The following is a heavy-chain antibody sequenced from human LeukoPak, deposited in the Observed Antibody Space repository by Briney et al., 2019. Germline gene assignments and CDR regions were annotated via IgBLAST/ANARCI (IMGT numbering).Heavy chain of an antibody. J-gene: IGHJ4*02. D-gene: IGHD3-3*01. CDR2: ISAYNGNT. CDR1: GYTFTSYG. Sequence: ASVKVSCKASGYTFTSYGISWVRQAPGQGLEWMGWISAYNGNTNYAQKLQGRVTMTRNTSISTAYMELSSLRSEDTAVYYCARGASYYDFWSGYYIDYWGQGTLVTVSS. CDR3: ARGASYYDFWSGYYIDY. V-gene: IGHV1-18*01.